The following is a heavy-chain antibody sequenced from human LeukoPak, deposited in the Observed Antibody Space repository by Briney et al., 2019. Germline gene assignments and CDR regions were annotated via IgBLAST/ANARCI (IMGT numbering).Heavy chain of an antibody. CDR2: MNPNSANT. Sequence: ASVKVSCKASGYTFTGYYMHWVRQATGQGLEWMGWMNPNSANTGYAQKFQGRVTMTRDTSISTAYMELSSLTSEDTAVYYCARGPSYGSGSYNIYGIDYWGQGTLVTVSS. CDR1: GYTFTGYY. D-gene: IGHD3-10*01. CDR3: ARGPSYGSGSYNIYGIDY. V-gene: IGHV1-8*02. J-gene: IGHJ4*02.